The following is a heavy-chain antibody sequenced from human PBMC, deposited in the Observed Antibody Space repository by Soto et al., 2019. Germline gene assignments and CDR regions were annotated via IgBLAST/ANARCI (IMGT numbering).Heavy chain of an antibody. CDR1: GFTFSSYD. Sequence: PGGSLRLSCAASGFTFSSYDMHWVRQATGKGLEWVSAIGTAGDTYYPGSVKGRFTISRENAKNSLYLQMNSLRAEDTAVYYCARGDCSSTSCLSAYYYYYGMDVWGQGTTVTVSS. V-gene: IGHV3-13*01. D-gene: IGHD2-2*01. CDR2: IGTAGDT. CDR3: ARGDCSSTSCLSAYYYYYGMDV. J-gene: IGHJ6*02.